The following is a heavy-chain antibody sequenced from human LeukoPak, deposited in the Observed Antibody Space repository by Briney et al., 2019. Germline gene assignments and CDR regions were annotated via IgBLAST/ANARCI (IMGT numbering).Heavy chain of an antibody. V-gene: IGHV4-30-2*05. Sequence: PSETLSLTCTVSGGSISSGGYYWSWIRQPPGKGLEWFGYIYHSGSTYYNPSLKSRVTISVDTSKNQFSLKLSSVTAADTAVYYCAREWGNWNYDAFDIWGQGTMVTVSS. CDR1: GGSISSGGYY. CDR3: AREWGNWNYDAFDI. D-gene: IGHD1-7*01. J-gene: IGHJ3*02. CDR2: IYHSGST.